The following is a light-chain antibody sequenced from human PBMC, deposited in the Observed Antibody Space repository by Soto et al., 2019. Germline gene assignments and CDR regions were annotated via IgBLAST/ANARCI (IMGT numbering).Light chain of an antibody. CDR3: QQYNSYSGT. V-gene: IGKV1-5*03. CDR2: KAS. CDR1: QSISSW. J-gene: IGKJ1*01. Sequence: DIQMTQSPSTLSASVGDRVTIICRASQSISSWLAWYQQKAGKAPKLLISKASNLDSGVPSRFSGSGSGTEFNLTISSLQPDDFATYYCQQYNSYSGTFGQGTKVDI.